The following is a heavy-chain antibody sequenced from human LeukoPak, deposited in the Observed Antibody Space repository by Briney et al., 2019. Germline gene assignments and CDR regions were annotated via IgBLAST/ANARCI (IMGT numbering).Heavy chain of an antibody. CDR2: IYSGGST. CDR3: ARGLGYCSGGSCYPMLPGPRALDY. Sequence: GGSLRLSCAASGFTVSSNYMSWVRQAPGKGLAWVSAIYSGGSTYYEASVKGRFTISRDNSKDTLYLQMNSLRAEDTAVYYCARGLGYCSGGSCYPMLPGPRALDYWGQGTLVTVSS. CDR1: GFTVSSNY. V-gene: IGHV3-66*01. D-gene: IGHD2-15*01. J-gene: IGHJ4*02.